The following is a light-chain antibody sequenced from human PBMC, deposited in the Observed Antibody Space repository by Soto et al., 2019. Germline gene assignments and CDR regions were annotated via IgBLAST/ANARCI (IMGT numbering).Light chain of an antibody. CDR1: HTIRKS. CDR3: QQSYNSPQT. V-gene: IGKV1-39*01. Sequence: DIQMTQSPSSLSASVGDTISITCRSFHTIRKSLNWYQLKPGKPPRLLIYAASSLQSGVPSRFSGSGSGTDFTLTISSLQPEDFATYSCQQSYNSPQTFGRGTKVDIK. J-gene: IGKJ1*01. CDR2: AAS.